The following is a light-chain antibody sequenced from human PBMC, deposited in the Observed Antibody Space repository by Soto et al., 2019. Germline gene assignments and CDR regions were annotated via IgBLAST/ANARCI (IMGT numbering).Light chain of an antibody. V-gene: IGLV2-8*01. CDR3: SSYAGSSNV. J-gene: IGLJ1*01. CDR1: SSDVGGYNY. Sequence: ALTQPPSASGSPGQSVAISCTGTSSDVGGYNYVSWYQQHPGKAPKLMIYEVNKRPSGAPDRFSGSKSGNTASLTVSGLQAEDEADYYCSSYAGSSNVFGTGTKVTVL. CDR2: EVN.